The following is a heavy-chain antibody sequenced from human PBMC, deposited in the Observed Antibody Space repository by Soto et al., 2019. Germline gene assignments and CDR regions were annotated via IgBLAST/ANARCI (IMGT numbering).Heavy chain of an antibody. V-gene: IGHV1-69*13. D-gene: IGHD5-18*01. Sequence: GASVKVSCKASGGSFTYTLSWVRQAPGQGLEWMGGIIPIFGTTNYAQKFQGRVTITADESTKTAYMELSTLRSEDTAVYYCARLHSHGTCGMDVWGQGTTVTVSS. CDR2: IIPIFGTT. CDR3: ARLHSHGTCGMDV. J-gene: IGHJ6*02. CDR1: GGSFTYT.